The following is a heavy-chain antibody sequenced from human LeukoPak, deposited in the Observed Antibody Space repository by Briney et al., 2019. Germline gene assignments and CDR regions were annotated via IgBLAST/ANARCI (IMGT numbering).Heavy chain of an antibody. Sequence: GGSLRLSCAGSGFPFSSYPISWVRQPPGKGLEWVSAITASGDSTYSADSVKGRFTISRDNSKNTLYLQMNSLRAEDTAVYYCAKDPSYYYGSGSYYDYWGQGTLVTVSS. V-gene: IGHV3-23*01. D-gene: IGHD3-10*01. CDR3: AKDPSYYYGSGSYYDY. CDR2: ITASGDST. J-gene: IGHJ4*02. CDR1: GFPFSSYP.